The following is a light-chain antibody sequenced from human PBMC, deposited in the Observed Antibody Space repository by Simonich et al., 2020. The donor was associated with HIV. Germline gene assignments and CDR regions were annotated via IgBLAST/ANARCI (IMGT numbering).Light chain of an antibody. V-gene: IGLV2-14*03. Sequence: QSALTQPASVSGSPGQSITISCTVTSSDVGAYNYVSWYQHHPGKAPKLMFYDVSKRPSGVSNRFSGSKSGNTASLTISGLQAEDEADYYCCSYAGSYVVFGGGTKLTVL. J-gene: IGLJ2*01. CDR1: SSDVGAYNY. CDR3: CSYAGSYVV. CDR2: DVS.